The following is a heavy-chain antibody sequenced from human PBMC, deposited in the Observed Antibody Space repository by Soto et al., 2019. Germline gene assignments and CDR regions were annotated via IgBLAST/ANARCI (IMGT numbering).Heavy chain of an antibody. Sequence: EVQLVESGGGLVQPGGSLRLSCAASGFTFSSYWMHWIRQVPGKGLVWVSRINSDGSYINYADAVKGRFTVSRDNAKNTLYLQMNSLRAEDTAVYYCVTAWADYRGQGTLVTVSS. V-gene: IGHV3-74*01. CDR1: GFTFSSYW. CDR2: INSDGSYI. J-gene: IGHJ4*02. D-gene: IGHD1-26*01. CDR3: VTAWADY.